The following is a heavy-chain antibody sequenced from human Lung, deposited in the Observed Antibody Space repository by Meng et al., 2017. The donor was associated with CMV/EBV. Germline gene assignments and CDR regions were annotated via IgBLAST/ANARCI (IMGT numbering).Heavy chain of an antibody. CDR1: GYSVRGFD. J-gene: IGHJ4*01. CDR3: AKSSDNGWSS. V-gene: IGHV1-2*06. Sequence: SWQASGYSVRGFDRNWARQAPGHGREWLGRVNPIADDTHLAQKFEGRITVTRGATINTAFMELTRLRLDDTAVYYCAKSSDNGWSSWGPGTLVTVSS. D-gene: IGHD6-19*01. CDR2: VNPIADDT.